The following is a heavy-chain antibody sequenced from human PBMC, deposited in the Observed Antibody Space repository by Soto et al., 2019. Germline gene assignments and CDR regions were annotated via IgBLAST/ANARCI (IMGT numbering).Heavy chain of an antibody. CDR1: GGSISSYY. V-gene: IGHV4-59*01. D-gene: IGHD2-2*01. CDR2: IYYSGST. CDR3: ARDAPCDYCSSTSCVGYYYMDV. J-gene: IGHJ6*03. Sequence: QVQLQESGPGLVKPSETLSLTCTVSGGSISSYYWSWIRQPPGKGLEWIGYIYYSGSTNYNPSLKSRVTLKVDTSKNQVTPKLRSALAAGTAVDDCARDAPCDYCSSTSCVGYYYMDVWGKGTTVTVSS.